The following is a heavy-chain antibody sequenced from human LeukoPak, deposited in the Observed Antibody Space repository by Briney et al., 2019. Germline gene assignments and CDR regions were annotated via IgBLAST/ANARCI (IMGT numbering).Heavy chain of an antibody. CDR3: ARATPNCDILTGYRDY. Sequence: ASVKVSCQASGYTFTSYGISWVRQAPGQGLEWMGWISAYNGNTNYAQKLQGRVTMTTDTSTSTAYMELRSLRSDDTGVYYGARATPNCDILTGYRDYWGQGTLVTVSS. V-gene: IGHV1-18*01. CDR2: ISAYNGNT. D-gene: IGHD3-9*01. CDR1: GYTFTSYG. J-gene: IGHJ4*02.